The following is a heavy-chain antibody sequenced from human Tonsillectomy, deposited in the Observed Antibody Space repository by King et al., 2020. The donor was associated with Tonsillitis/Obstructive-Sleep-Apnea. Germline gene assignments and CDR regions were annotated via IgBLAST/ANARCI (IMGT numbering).Heavy chain of an antibody. J-gene: IGHJ4*02. CDR1: GFVVSRNH. V-gene: IGHV3-66*01. CDR3: ARGIPDYALWSAFDY. CDR2: LYSGGNT. D-gene: IGHD3-3*01. Sequence: QLVQSGGGLDQPGESLRLSCAASGFVVSRNHMNWVRQAPGKGLEWVSVLYSGGNTYYADSVKGRFTVSRDNSKNTLYLQMNSLRAAVTAVYFCARGIPDYALWSAFDYWGQGTLVTVSS.